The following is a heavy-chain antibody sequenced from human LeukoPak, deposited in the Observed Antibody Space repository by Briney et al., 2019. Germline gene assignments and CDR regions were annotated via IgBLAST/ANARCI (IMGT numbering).Heavy chain of an antibody. CDR2: IVVGSGNT. J-gene: IGHJ4*02. CDR3: ATILTGYYFPEY. Sequence: SVKVCCKASGFTSTSSAVQWVGQARGQRIAWIGWIVVGSGNTNYAKKFQERVTITRDMSTSTAYMELSSLRSEDRAVYYCATILTGYYFPEYWGQGTLVTVSS. V-gene: IGHV1-58*01. CDR1: GFTSTSSA. D-gene: IGHD3-9*01.